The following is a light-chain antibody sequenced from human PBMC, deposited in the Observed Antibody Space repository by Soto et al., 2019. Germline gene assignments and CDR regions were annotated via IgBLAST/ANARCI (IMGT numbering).Light chain of an antibody. Sequence: QSALTQPASVSGSPGQSITISCGGTSSDVGAYIYVSWYQQYPGKAPKLIIYEVNNRPSGVSGRFSGSKSDTTAYLTISGLQAEDGADYYCSSYSDSETKVFGTGTKVTVL. CDR1: SSDVGAYIY. CDR2: EVN. V-gene: IGLV2-14*03. CDR3: SSYSDSETKV. J-gene: IGLJ1*01.